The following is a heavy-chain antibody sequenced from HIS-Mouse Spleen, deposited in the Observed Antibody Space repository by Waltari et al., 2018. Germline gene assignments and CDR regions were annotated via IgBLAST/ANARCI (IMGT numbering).Heavy chain of an antibody. Sequence: QVQLVQSGAEVKKPGASVKVSCKASGYTFTGYYMHWVRQAPGQGLEWMGWINPNSGGTNYAQKFQGRVTMTRDTSISTAYMELSRLRSDDTAVYYCARVGLRGYSYGPDAYYFDYWGQGTLVTVSS. D-gene: IGHD5-18*01. CDR3: ARVGLRGYSYGPDAYYFDY. CDR2: INPNSGGT. V-gene: IGHV1-2*02. CDR1: GYTFTGYY. J-gene: IGHJ4*02.